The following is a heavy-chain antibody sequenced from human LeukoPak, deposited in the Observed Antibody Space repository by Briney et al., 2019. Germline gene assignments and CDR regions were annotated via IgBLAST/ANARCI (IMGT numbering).Heavy chain of an antibody. CDR1: GGTFSSYA. CDR2: IIPIFGTA. J-gene: IGHJ6*02. CDR3: ARGVFGELLPDFYYYGMDV. Sequence: SVKVSCKASGGTFSSYAISWVRQAPGQGLEWMGGIIPIFGTANYAQKFQGRVTITADKSTSTAYMELSSLRSEGTAVYYCARGVFGELLPDFYYYGMDVWGQGTTVTVSS. V-gene: IGHV1-69*06. D-gene: IGHD3-10*02.